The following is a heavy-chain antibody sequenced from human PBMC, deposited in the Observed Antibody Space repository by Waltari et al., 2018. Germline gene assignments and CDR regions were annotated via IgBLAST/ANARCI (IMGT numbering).Heavy chain of an antibody. CDR1: GFTFTTYW. Sequence: EVQLVESGGGLVQPGGSRRLSCAASGFTFTTYWLKWIRQAPGKGLEWVANINPDGSQKFYVDSVKGRFTVSRDNAQNSLYLQMNNLRAEDTAVYYCTTLARGESGDYWGQGTLVTVSS. V-gene: IGHV3-7*01. CDR2: INPDGSQK. D-gene: IGHD3-10*01. J-gene: IGHJ4*02. CDR3: TTLARGESGDY.